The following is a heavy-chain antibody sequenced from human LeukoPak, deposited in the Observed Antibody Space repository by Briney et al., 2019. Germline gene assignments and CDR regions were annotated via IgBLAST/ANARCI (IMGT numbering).Heavy chain of an antibody. CDR1: GGSLSSYY. V-gene: IGHV4-59*01. CDR3: ARIPPPGYSYGPNYYYGMDV. J-gene: IGHJ6*02. D-gene: IGHD5-18*01. CDR2: IYYSGST. Sequence: SETLSLTCTVSGGSLSSYYWSWIRQPPGKGLEWIGYIYYSGSTNYNPSLKSRVTISVDTSKNQFSLKLSSVTAADTAVYYCARIPPPGYSYGPNYYYGMDVWGQGTTVTVSS.